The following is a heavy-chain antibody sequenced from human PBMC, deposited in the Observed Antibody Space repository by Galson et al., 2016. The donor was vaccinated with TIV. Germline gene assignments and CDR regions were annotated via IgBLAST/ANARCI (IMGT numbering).Heavy chain of an antibody. J-gene: IGHJ4*02. CDR1: GGSISGGVYF. CDR3: AMTGYDPNYYDH. D-gene: IGHD5-12*01. V-gene: IGHV4-61*02. CDR2: MYSSGHT. Sequence: TLSLTCTVSGGSISGGVYFWSWIRQPAGKGLEWIGRMYSSGHTNYNPSLKSRVTMSVDTSKNQFSLKLGSVTAADTAIYYCAMTGYDPNYYDHWGQGTLVSVSS.